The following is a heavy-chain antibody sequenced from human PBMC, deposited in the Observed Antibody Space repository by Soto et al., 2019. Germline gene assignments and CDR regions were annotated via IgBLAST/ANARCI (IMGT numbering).Heavy chain of an antibody. CDR3: ARDGLGDSSSSDYDYYGMDV. CDR2: IWYDGSNK. CDR1: GFTFSSYG. D-gene: IGHD6-6*01. J-gene: IGHJ6*02. Sequence: QVQLVESGGGVVQPGRSLRLSCAASGFTFSSYGMHWVRQAPGKGLEWVAVIWYDGSNKYYADSVKGRFTISRDNSKNTLYLQMNSRRAEDTAVYYCARDGLGDSSSSDYDYYGMDVWGQGTTVTVSS. V-gene: IGHV3-33*01.